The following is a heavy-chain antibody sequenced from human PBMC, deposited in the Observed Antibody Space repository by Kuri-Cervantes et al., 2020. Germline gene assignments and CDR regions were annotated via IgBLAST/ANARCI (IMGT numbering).Heavy chain of an antibody. CDR2: ISYDGSNK. CDR1: GFTFSSYG. CDR3: ANTYYYGSGTSFDY. J-gene: IGHJ4*02. D-gene: IGHD3-10*01. Sequence: GESLKISCAASGFTFSSYGMHWVRQAPGKGLEWVAVISYDGSNKYYADSVKGRFTISRDNSKNTLYLQMNSLRAEDTAVYYCANTYYYGSGTSFDYWGQGSQVTVSS. V-gene: IGHV3-30*18.